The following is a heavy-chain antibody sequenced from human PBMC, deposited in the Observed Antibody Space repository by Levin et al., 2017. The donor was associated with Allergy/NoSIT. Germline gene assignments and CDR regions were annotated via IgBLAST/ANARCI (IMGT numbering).Heavy chain of an antibody. CDR1: GGSFSGYY. Sequence: SETLSLTCAVYGGSFSGYYWSWIRQPPGKGLEWIGEINHSGSTNYNPSLKSRVTISVDTSKNQFSLKLSSVTAADTAVYYCARGGNGITIFGVVIYDAFDFWGQGTMVTVSS. CDR2: INHSGST. J-gene: IGHJ3*01. CDR3: ARGGNGITIFGVVIYDAFDF. V-gene: IGHV4-34*01. D-gene: IGHD3-3*01.